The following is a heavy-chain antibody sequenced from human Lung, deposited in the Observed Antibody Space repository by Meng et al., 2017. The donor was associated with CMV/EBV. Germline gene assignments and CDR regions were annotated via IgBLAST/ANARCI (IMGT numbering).Heavy chain of an antibody. CDR2: INPNSGGT. CDR3: ARGGCSSTSCYVSWFDP. Sequence: SVXVSXXASGYTFTGYYMHRVRQAPGQGLEWMGWINPNSGGTNYAQKFQGRVTMTRDTSISTAYMELSRLRSDDTAVYYCARGGCSSTSCYVSWFDPWGQGTLVXVSS. J-gene: IGHJ5*02. V-gene: IGHV1-2*02. D-gene: IGHD2-2*01. CDR1: GYTFTGYY.